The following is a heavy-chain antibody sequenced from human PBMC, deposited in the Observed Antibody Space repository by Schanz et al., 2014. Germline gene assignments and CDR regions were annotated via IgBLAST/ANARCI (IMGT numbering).Heavy chain of an antibody. D-gene: IGHD1-7*01. CDR1: GGTFSNYN. Sequence: QVQLVQSGAEVKKPGSSVKVSCKASGGTFSNYNIYWVRQAPGQGPEWIGRFMPFLGITNLAQKFQDRVTMTADKATSTAYMELSGLRSEDTAMYYCARDRWNYEGGIFDIWGQGPMVTVSS. V-gene: IGHV1-69*08. CDR2: FMPFLGIT. J-gene: IGHJ3*02. CDR3: ARDRWNYEGGIFDI.